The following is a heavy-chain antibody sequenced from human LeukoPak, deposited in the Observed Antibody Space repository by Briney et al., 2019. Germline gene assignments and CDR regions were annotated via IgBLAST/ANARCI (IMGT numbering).Heavy chain of an antibody. V-gene: IGHV3-11*06. CDR2: ISSSSYT. D-gene: IGHD5-24*01. Sequence: GGSLRLSCAASGFTFSDYYMSWIRQAPGKGLEWVSYISSSSYTNYADSVKGRFTISRDNAKNTLYLQMNSLRAEDTAIYYCVRDRDGYNYRISFDYWGQGTLVTVSS. J-gene: IGHJ4*02. CDR3: VRDRDGYNYRISFDY. CDR1: GFTFSDYY.